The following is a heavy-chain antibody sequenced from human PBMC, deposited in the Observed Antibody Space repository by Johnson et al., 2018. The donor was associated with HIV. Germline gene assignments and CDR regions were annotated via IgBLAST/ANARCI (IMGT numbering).Heavy chain of an antibody. CDR2: ISWDGGST. J-gene: IGHJ3*02. CDR3: AKAFWSGYYPHAFDI. V-gene: IGHV3-43D*03. D-gene: IGHD3-3*01. Sequence: EEQLVESGGGLVQPGGSLRLSCAASGFTFSSYDMHWVRQAPGKGLEWVSLISWDGGSTYYADSVKGRFTISRDNSKNSLYLQMNSLRAEDTALYYCAKAFWSGYYPHAFDILGQVTMFTVSS. CDR1: GFTFSSYD.